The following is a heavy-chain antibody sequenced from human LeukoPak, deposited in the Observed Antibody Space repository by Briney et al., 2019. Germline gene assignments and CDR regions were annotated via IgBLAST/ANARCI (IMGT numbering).Heavy chain of an antibody. Sequence: AETLSLTCTVSGGSISSYYGRWIRQPPGKGRAWIGYIYTSGSTNYNTSLKSRVTISVDTSKNQFSLKLSSVTAADTAVYYCARLTAAGYCYYYYYMDVWGKGTTVTVSS. CDR1: GGSISSYY. CDR2: IYTSGST. D-gene: IGHD6-13*01. J-gene: IGHJ6*03. V-gene: IGHV4-4*09. CDR3: ARLTAAGYCYYYYYMDV.